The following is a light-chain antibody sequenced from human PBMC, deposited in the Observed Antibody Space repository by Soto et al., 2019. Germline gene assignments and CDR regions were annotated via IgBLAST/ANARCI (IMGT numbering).Light chain of an antibody. CDR2: DVS. J-gene: IGLJ1*01. V-gene: IGLV2-14*01. CDR1: SSDDGGYNY. CDR3: SSYTRSSTYV. Sequence: QSGLTQPASVSGSPGQSITISCTGTSSDDGGYNYVSWYQQHPGKAPKLMIYDVSNRPSGVSNRFSGSKSGNTASLTISGLQAEDEADYYCSSYTRSSTYVFGTGTKVTVL.